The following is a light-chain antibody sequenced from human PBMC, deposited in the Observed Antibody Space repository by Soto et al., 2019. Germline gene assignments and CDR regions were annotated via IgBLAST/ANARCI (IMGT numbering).Light chain of an antibody. CDR2: GAS. Sequence: ILMTQSPATLSLSPGERATLSWKASQSVSSNLAWYKQKPGQAPRLLIYGASTRATGIPARCSCSGSGTEFTLTISSLQSKDFAVYYCQQYSNWPRTFGQGTKVDIK. J-gene: IGKJ1*01. CDR1: QSVSSN. V-gene: IGKV3-15*01. CDR3: QQYSNWPRT.